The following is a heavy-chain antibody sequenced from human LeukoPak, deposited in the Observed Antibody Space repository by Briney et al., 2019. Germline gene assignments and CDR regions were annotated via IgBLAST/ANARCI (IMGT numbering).Heavy chain of an antibody. D-gene: IGHD3-10*01. V-gene: IGHV3-9*01. CDR2: ISWNSGSI. J-gene: IGHJ6*02. CDR3: AKDIGPRAVRGVITDNYGMDV. CDR1: GFTFDDYA. Sequence: PGGSLRLSCAASGFTFDDYAIHWVRQAPGKGLEWVSGISWNSGSIGYADSVKGRFTISRDNAKNSLYLQMNSLRTEDTALYYCAKDIGPRAVRGVITDNYGMDVWGQGTTVTVSS.